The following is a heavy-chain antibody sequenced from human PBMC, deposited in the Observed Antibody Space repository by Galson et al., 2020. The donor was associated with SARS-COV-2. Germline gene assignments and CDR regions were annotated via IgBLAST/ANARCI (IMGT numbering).Heavy chain of an antibody. CDR2: IKSKTDGGTT. V-gene: IGHV3-15*01. Sequence: GGSLRLSCAASGFTFSNAWMSCVRQAPGKGLEWVGRIKSKTDGGTTDYAAPVKGRFTISRDDSKNTLYLQMNSLKTEDTAVYYCTTVSRRAPELLWFGEGYYYYYYMDVWGKGTTVTVSS. J-gene: IGHJ6*03. D-gene: IGHD3-10*01. CDR3: TTVSRRAPELLWFGEGYYYYYYMDV. CDR1: GFTFSNAW.